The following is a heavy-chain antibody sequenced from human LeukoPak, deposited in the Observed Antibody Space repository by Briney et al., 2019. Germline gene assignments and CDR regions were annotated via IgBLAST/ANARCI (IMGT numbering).Heavy chain of an antibody. CDR3: ARGSDCSGGSCYSYWYFDL. Sequence: GSLRLSCAASAFTSSSYWMHWVRQAPGKGLVWVSRINSDGSSTSYADSVKGRFTISRDNAKNTLYLQMNSLRAEDTAMYYCARGSDCSGGSCYSYWYFDLWGRGTLVTVSS. CDR2: INSDGSST. CDR1: AFTSSSYW. J-gene: IGHJ2*01. D-gene: IGHD2-15*01. V-gene: IGHV3-74*01.